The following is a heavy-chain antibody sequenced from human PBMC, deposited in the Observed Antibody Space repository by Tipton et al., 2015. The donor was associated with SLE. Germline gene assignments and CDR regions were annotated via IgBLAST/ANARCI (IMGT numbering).Heavy chain of an antibody. V-gene: IGHV4-34*01. CDR1: GGSFSGYY. Sequence: TLSLTCAVYGGSFSGYYWTWIRQPPGKGLEWIGEINHRGSTNYSPSLKGRITISVDTSKNQFSLKLNSVTAADTAVYYCANRGTTGTTKYFDYWGQGTLVTVSS. CDR2: INHRGST. J-gene: IGHJ4*02. D-gene: IGHD1-7*01. CDR3: ANRGTTGTTKYFDY.